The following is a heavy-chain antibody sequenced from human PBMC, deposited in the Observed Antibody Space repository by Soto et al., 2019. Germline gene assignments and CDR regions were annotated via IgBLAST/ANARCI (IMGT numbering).Heavy chain of an antibody. CDR2: INHSGST. J-gene: IGHJ4*02. CDR1: GGSFSGYY. V-gene: IGHV4-34*01. Sequence: QVQLQQWGAGLLKPSETLSLTCAVYGGSFSGYYWSWIRQPPGKGLEWIGEINHSGSTNYNPSLKRRVTISVDTSKNQFSLKLSSVTAADTAVYYCARRSEYYFDYWGQGTLVTVSS. CDR3: ARRSEYYFDY.